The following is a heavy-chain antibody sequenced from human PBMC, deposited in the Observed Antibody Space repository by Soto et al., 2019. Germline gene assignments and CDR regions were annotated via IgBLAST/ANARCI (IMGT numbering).Heavy chain of an antibody. Sequence: PGGSLRLSCAASGFTFTTYAMTWVRHAPGKGLEWVSIISSSGDGTYYVDSVKGRFIISRDNSRNTLNLQMNSLRAEDTAVYYCAKNGDFWIWGMDVWGQGTTVTVSS. D-gene: IGHD3-3*01. V-gene: IGHV3-23*02. J-gene: IGHJ6*02. CDR2: ISSSGDGT. CDR1: GFTFTTYA. CDR3: AKNGDFWIWGMDV.